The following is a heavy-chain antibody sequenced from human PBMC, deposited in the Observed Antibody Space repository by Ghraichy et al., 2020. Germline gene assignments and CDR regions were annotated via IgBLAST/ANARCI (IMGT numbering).Heavy chain of an antibody. J-gene: IGHJ5*02. CDR2: IYWDDHK. D-gene: IGHD3-16*01. Sequence: SGPTLVKPTQTLTLTCTFSGFSLITSGVGVGWIRQPPGKALEWLALIYWDDHKEYSPSLKTRLTIAKDTSKNQVVLTMSNVDPVDTGTYYCASLMKLGTNWFDPWGQGTLVTVSS. CDR1: GFSLITSGVG. V-gene: IGHV2-5*02. CDR3: ASLMKLGTNWFDP.